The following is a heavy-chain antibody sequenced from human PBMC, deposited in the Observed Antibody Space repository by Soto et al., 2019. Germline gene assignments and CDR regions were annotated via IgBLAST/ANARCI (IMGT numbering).Heavy chain of an antibody. CDR3: ARPKMATITRGLYFDY. J-gene: IGHJ4*02. CDR2: ISYDGSNK. D-gene: IGHD5-12*01. CDR1: VFTFSSYA. Sequence: PWWSLRLSCSASVFTFSSYAMHWFRQAPGKGLEWVAVISYDGSNKYYADSVKGRFTISRDNSKNTLYLQMNSLRAEDTAVYYCARPKMATITRGLYFDYWGQGTLVTVSS. V-gene: IGHV3-30-3*01.